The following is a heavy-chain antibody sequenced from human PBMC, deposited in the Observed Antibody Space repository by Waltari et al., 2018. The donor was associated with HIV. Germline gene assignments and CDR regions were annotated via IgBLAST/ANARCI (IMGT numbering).Heavy chain of an antibody. J-gene: IGHJ2*01. D-gene: IGHD6-19*01. Sequence: QVQLQESSPGLVKPSGSLSLTCDVSGGSVSSNNWWTWVRQSPGNGLEWMGEVHHSGKTTYNPSLKSRVSMSVDKSKNEFSLKVTSVTAADTAVYYCARLNRLEGGQWAKEYFDLWGRGTLVAVSS. CDR2: VHHSGKT. CDR3: ARLNRLEGGQWAKEYFDL. CDR1: GGSVSSNNW. V-gene: IGHV4-4*02.